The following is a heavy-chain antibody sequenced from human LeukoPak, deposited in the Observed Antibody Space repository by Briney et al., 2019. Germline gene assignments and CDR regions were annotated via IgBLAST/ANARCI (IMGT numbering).Heavy chain of an antibody. V-gene: IGHV4-39*01. CDR1: GSSISSSSYY. CDR2: IYYSGST. CDR3: ARRDKGRPSPTDY. J-gene: IGHJ4*02. Sequence: SETLSLTCTVSGSSISSSSYYWGWIRQPPGKGLEWIGSIYYSGSTYYNPSLKSRVTISVDTSKNQFSLKLSSVTAADTAVYYCARRDKGRPSPTDYWGQGTRVTVSS. D-gene: IGHD2-2*01.